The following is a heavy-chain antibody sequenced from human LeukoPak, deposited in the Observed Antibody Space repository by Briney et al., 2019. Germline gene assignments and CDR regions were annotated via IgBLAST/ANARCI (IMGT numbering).Heavy chain of an antibody. V-gene: IGHV3-7*01. CDR2: IKQDVGET. J-gene: IGHJ3*02. CDR1: GFTFSSYS. CDR3: ARDNDAFDI. Sequence: GGSLRLSCAASGFTFSSYSMSWVRQAPGKGLERVANIKQDVGETYYVDPVKGRFTISRDNPKNSLSLQMNSLRAEDTAVYYCARDNDAFDIWGEGTMVTVSS.